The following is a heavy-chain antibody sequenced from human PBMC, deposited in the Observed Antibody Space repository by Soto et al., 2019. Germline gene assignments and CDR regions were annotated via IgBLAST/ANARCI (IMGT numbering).Heavy chain of an antibody. CDR1: GGTFSSYA. CDR3: ASGKTLRIAVRRNYYYGMDV. CDR2: IIPIFGTA. Sequence: QVQLVQSGAEVKKPGSSVKVSCKASGGTFSSYAISWVRQAPGQGLEWMGGIIPIFGTANYAQKFQGRVTITADESTSTAYMELSSLRSEDTAVYYCASGKTLRIAVRRNYYYGMDVWGQGTTVTVSS. V-gene: IGHV1-69*01. D-gene: IGHD6-6*01. J-gene: IGHJ6*02.